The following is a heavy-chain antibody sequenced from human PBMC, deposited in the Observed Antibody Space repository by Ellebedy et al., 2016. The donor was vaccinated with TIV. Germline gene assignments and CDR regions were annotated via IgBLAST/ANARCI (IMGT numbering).Heavy chain of an antibody. CDR3: ARGMGSSGTIDY. V-gene: IGHV1-8*01. J-gene: IGHJ4*02. D-gene: IGHD6-6*01. CDR2: MNPNSGNT. CDR1: GYTFTSYD. Sequence: ASVKVSXXASGYTFTSYDINWVRQATGQGLEWMGWMNPNSGNTGYAQKFQGRVTMTRNTSISTAYMELSSLRSEDTAVYYCARGMGSSGTIDYWGQGTLVTVSS.